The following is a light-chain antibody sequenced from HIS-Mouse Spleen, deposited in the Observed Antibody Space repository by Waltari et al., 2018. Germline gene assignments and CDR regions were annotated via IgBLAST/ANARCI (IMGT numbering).Light chain of an antibody. V-gene: IGKV4-1*01. CDR1: PSVLYSSNNKNY. Sequence: DIVMTQSPDSLSVSLGERATINCKSSPSVLYSSNNKNYLAWYQQKPGQPPNLLIYWASTRESGVPDRVSGSGSGTDFTLTISSLQAEDVAVYYCQQYYSTPYTFGQGTKLEIK. CDR3: QQYYSTPYT. J-gene: IGKJ2*01. CDR2: WAS.